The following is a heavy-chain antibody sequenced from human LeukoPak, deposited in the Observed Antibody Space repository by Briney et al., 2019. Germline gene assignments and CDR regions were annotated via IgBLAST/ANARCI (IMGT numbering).Heavy chain of an antibody. CDR1: GFTLSHFW. CDR3: ARSLISAVIGMDV. V-gene: IGHV3-7*01. D-gene: IGHD3-3*01. Sequence: GGSLRLSCAASGFTLSHFWMSWVRQAPGKGLEWVAYIKKTGSETYYMDSVEGRFTITRDNSRDSVFLQMNSLTAEDTAIYYCARSLISAVIGMDVWGQGTAVTVSS. CDR2: IKKTGSET. J-gene: IGHJ6*02.